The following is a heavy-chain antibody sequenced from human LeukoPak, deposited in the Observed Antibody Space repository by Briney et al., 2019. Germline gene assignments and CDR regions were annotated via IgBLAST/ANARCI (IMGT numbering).Heavy chain of an antibody. J-gene: IGHJ4*02. V-gene: IGHV3-48*04. Sequence: GGSLRLSCAASGFTFSSYSMNWVRQAPGKGLEWVSYISSSSSTIYYADSVKGRFAISRDNAKNSLYLQMNGLRAEDTALYYCARGWDASGWYYFDSWGQGTLVTVSS. D-gene: IGHD6-19*01. CDR2: ISSSSSTI. CDR1: GFTFSSYS. CDR3: ARGWDASGWYYFDS.